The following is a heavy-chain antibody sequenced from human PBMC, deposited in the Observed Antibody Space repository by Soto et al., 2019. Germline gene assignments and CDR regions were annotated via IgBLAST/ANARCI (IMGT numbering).Heavy chain of an antibody. CDR2: ISYDGSNK. J-gene: IGHJ4*02. CDR3: AKGGSWSGHN. CDR1: GFTFSTYG. Sequence: QVQLVESGGGVVQPGRSLRLSCAASGFTFSTYGMHWVRQAPGKGLEWVAVISYDGSNKYYADSVEGRFTISRDTSKNTLYLQMNSLTAEDTAVYYCAKGGSWSGHNWGQGTLVTVSS. D-gene: IGHD3-3*01. V-gene: IGHV3-30*18.